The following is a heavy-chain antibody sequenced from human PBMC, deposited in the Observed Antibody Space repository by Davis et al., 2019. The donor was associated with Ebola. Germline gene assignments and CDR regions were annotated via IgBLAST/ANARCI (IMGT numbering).Heavy chain of an antibody. Sequence: PSETLSLTCTVSGGSISSGSYYWSWIRQPAGKGLEWIGHIYTSGSTNYNPSLKSRVTISVDTSKNQFSLKLSSVTAADTAVYYCASRDYWGQGTLVTVSS. CDR3: ASRDY. CDR1: GGSISSGSYY. J-gene: IGHJ4*02. CDR2: IYTSGST. V-gene: IGHV4-61*09.